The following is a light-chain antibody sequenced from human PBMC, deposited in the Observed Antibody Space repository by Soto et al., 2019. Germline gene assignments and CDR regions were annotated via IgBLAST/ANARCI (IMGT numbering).Light chain of an antibody. CDR2: AAS. CDR3: QQSYSTPPT. J-gene: IGKJ5*01. V-gene: IGKV1-39*01. Sequence: DIQMTQSPSSLSASVGIRVTITCRASQSISSYLNWYQQKPGKAPKLXIYAASSLQSGVPSRFSGSGYGTDFNLTISSLQTEDFATYYCQQSYSTPPTFGQGTRLEIK. CDR1: QSISSY.